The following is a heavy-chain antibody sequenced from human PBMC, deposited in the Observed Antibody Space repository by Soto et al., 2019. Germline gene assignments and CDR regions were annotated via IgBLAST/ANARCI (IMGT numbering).Heavy chain of an antibody. CDR1: GFTFDDYV. CDR3: AKDRSVYCTGARCEQRDYFDYYGMDV. J-gene: IGHJ6*02. Sequence: EVQLVESGGGLVQPGRSLRLSCAASGFTFDDYVMHWVRQAPGKGLEWVSGLSWNSGTVAYADSVKSRFTISRDNAKKALYQKMNSLRAEDTALYYCAKDRSVYCTGARCEQRDYFDYYGMDVWGQGTTVTVSS. D-gene: IGHD2-8*02. V-gene: IGHV3-9*01. CDR2: LSWNSGTV.